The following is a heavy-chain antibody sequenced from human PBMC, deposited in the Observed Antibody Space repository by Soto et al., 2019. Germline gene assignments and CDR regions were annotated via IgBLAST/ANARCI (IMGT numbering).Heavy chain of an antibody. J-gene: IGHJ3*02. CDR3: ARVERGTTTTVVDAFDI. CDR1: GGFVSSGNYY. Sequence: QVQLQQWGAGLLKPSETLSLTCAVYGGFVSSGNYYWSWIRQPPGKGLEWIGDMSHSGGTHFNPSLKMRVTISVDTSTNEFSLKMTAVTAADKALYYCARVERGTTTTVVDAFDIWGPGTMVTVSS. D-gene: IGHD3-16*01. CDR2: MSHSGGT. V-gene: IGHV4-34*01.